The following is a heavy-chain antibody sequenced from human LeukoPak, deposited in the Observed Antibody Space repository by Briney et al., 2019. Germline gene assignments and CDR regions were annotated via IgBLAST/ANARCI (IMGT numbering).Heavy chain of an antibody. J-gene: IGHJ4*02. CDR1: GGTFSSYA. V-gene: IGHV1-69*05. CDR2: IIPIFGTA. D-gene: IGHD4-23*01. CDR3: ASNYGGNSDY. Sequence: SVKVSCKASGGTFSSYAISWVRQAPGQGLEWMGGIIPIFGTANYAQKFQGRVTITTDESTSTASMELSSLRSEDTAVYYCASNYGGNSDYWGQGTLVTVSS.